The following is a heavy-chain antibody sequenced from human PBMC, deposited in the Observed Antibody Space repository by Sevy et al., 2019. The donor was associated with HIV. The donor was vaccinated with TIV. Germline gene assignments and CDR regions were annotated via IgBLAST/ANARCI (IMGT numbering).Heavy chain of an antibody. V-gene: IGHV3-21*01. Sequence: GGSLRLSCAASGFTFSSYSMNWVRQAPGKGLEWVSSISSSSSYIYYADSVKGRFTISRDNAKNSLYLQMNSLRAEDMAVYYCARGGNYYDGGYFDYWGQGTLVTVSS. CDR2: ISSSSSYI. J-gene: IGHJ4*02. CDR3: ARGGNYYDGGYFDY. D-gene: IGHD3-22*01. CDR1: GFTFSSYS.